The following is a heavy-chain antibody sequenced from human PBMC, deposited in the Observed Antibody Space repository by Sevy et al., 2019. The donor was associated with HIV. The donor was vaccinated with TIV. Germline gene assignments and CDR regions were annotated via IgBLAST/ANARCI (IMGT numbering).Heavy chain of an antibody. J-gene: IGHJ4*02. CDR3: AKAGVAVAGTFDLFYFDY. D-gene: IGHD6-19*01. Sequence: GGSLRLSCAASGFTFSSYAMSWVRQAPGKGLEWVSTISRRGGSTYYADSVKGRFTISRDNSKNTLSLLRNSLRAEDTALYYCAKAGVAVAGTFDLFYFDYWVQGTLVTVSS. CDR2: ISRRGGST. V-gene: IGHV3-23*01. CDR1: GFTFSSYA.